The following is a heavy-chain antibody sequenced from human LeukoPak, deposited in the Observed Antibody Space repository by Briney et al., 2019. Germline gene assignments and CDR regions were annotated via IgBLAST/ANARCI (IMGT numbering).Heavy chain of an antibody. CDR1: GSRFTSYW. V-gene: IGHV5-51*01. CDR2: IYPGDSDT. D-gene: IGHD3-22*01. Sequence: GESLQISCQGSGSRFTSYWIGWVRQMPGKGLEWMGIIYPGDSDTRYSPSFQGQVTISADKSISTAYLQWSSLKASDTAMYYCARSVVITGTYAFDIWGQGTMVTVSS. CDR3: ARSVVITGTYAFDI. J-gene: IGHJ3*02.